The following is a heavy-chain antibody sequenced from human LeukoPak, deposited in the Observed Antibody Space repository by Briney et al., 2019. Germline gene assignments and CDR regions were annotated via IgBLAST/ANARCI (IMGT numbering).Heavy chain of an antibody. Sequence: GGSLRLSCAASGFTFSSYGMHWVRQAPDKGLEWVAVIWYDGSNKYYADSVKGRFTISRDNSKNTLYLQMNSLRAEDTAVYYCARDNYDFWSGYRTYGMDVWGQGTTVTVSS. J-gene: IGHJ6*02. CDR3: ARDNYDFWSGYRTYGMDV. CDR2: IWYDGSNK. CDR1: GFTFSSYG. D-gene: IGHD3-3*01. V-gene: IGHV3-33*01.